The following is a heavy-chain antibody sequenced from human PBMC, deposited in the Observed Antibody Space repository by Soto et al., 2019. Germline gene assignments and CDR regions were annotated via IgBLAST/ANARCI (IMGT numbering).Heavy chain of an antibody. CDR3: AKGRSDTAMDYYYCGMDV. Sequence: EVQLLESGGGLVQPGGSLRLSCAASGFTFSSYAMSWVRQAPGKGLEWVSAISGSGGSTYYADSVKGRFTISRDNSKNTLYLQMISLRAEDTAVYYCAKGRSDTAMDYYYCGMDVWGQGTTVTVSS. CDR2: ISGSGGST. V-gene: IGHV3-23*01. D-gene: IGHD5-18*01. CDR1: GFTFSSYA. J-gene: IGHJ6*02.